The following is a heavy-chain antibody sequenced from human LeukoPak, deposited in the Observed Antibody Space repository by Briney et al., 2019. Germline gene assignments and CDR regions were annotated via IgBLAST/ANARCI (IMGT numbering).Heavy chain of an antibody. V-gene: IGHV1-69*05. D-gene: IGHD4-23*01. J-gene: IGHJ4*02. CDR1: GGTFSSYA. CDR2: IIPIFGTA. CDR3: ARWGNGGNSLDY. Sequence: SVKVSCKASGGTFSSYAISWVRQAPGQGLEWMGGIIPIFGTANYAQKFQGSVTITTDESTSTAYMELSSLRSEDTAVYYCARWGNGGNSLDYWGQGTLVTVSS.